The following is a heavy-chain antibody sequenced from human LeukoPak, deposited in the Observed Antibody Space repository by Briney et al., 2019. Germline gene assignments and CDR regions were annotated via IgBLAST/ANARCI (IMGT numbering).Heavy chain of an antibody. D-gene: IGHD2-21*02. V-gene: IGHV4-31*02. Sequence: XXXWXWIXXXXGXGLXXIXYIYSSASTSYNPSLKSRVTISVDTSKNQFSLKLSSVTAADTAVYYCARDYCGGDCYSPWFDPWGQGTLVTVSS. J-gene: IGHJ5*02. CDR3: ARDYCGGDCYSPWFDP. CDR2: IYSSAST. CDR1: XXX.